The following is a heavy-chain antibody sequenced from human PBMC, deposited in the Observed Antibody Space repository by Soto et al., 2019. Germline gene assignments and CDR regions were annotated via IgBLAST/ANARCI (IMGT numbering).Heavy chain of an antibody. V-gene: IGHV1-69*13. CDR1: GYTFTSYG. CDR2: IIPIFGTA. Sequence: GASVKVSCKASGYTFTSYGISWVRQAPGQGLEWMGGIIPIFGTANYAQKFQGRVTITADESTSTAYMELSSLRSEDTAVYYCARVKEQWLVQGDLDYWGQGTLVTVSS. D-gene: IGHD6-19*01. J-gene: IGHJ4*02. CDR3: ARVKEQWLVQGDLDY.